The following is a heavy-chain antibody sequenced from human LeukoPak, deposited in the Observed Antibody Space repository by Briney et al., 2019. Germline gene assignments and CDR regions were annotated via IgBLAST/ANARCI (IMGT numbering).Heavy chain of an antibody. CDR2: IIPIFGTA. V-gene: IGHV1-69*06. CDR3: ARVPAYNWNYEGQLDY. CDR1: GGTFSSYA. J-gene: IGHJ4*02. Sequence: SVKVSCKASGGTFSSYAISWVRQAPGQGLEWMGGIIPIFGTANYAQKFQGRVTITADKSTSTAYMELSSLRSDDTAVYYCARVPAYNWNYEGQLDYWGQGTLVTVSS. D-gene: IGHD1-7*01.